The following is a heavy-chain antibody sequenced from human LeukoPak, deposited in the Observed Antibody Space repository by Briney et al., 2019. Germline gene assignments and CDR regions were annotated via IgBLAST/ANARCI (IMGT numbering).Heavy chain of an antibody. Sequence: GGSLRLSCAASGFTFSSYAMSWVRQAPGKGLEWVSAISGSGGSTYYADSVKGRFTISRDNSKNTLYLQMNSLRAEDTAVYYCAKDGGLVGYCSSTSCYHFDYWGQGALVTASS. D-gene: IGHD2-2*01. J-gene: IGHJ4*02. CDR2: ISGSGGST. CDR3: AKDGGLVGYCSSTSCYHFDY. V-gene: IGHV3-23*01. CDR1: GFTFSSYA.